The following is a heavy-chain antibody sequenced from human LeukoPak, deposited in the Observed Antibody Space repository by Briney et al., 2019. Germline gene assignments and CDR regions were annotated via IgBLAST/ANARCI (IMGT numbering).Heavy chain of an antibody. Sequence: SETLSLTCAVYGGSFSGYYWSWIRQPPGKGLEWIGEINHSGSTNYNPSLKSRVTISVDTSKNQFSLKLSSVTAADTAVYYCARESVRGIVVFSRYCFDYWGQGTLVTVSS. CDR1: GGSFSGYY. CDR3: ARESVRGIVVFSRYCFDY. CDR2: INHSGST. D-gene: IGHD3-22*01. J-gene: IGHJ4*02. V-gene: IGHV4-34*01.